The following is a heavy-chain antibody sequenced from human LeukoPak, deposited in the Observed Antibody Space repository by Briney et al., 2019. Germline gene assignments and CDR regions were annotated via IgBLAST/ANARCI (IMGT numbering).Heavy chain of an antibody. Sequence: PGGSLRLSCAASGFTFSSYWMHWVRQAPGKGLEWVAVISYDGSNKYYADSVKGRFTISRDNSKNTLYLQMNSLRAEDTAVYYCARFSLGIAAAGYFDYWGQGTLVTVSS. CDR2: ISYDGSNK. D-gene: IGHD6-13*01. V-gene: IGHV3-30*03. J-gene: IGHJ4*02. CDR1: GFTFSSYW. CDR3: ARFSLGIAAAGYFDY.